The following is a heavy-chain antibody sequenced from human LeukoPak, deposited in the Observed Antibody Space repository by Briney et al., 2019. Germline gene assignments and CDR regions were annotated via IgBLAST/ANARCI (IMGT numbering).Heavy chain of an antibody. J-gene: IGHJ6*02. CDR2: ISSSSSYI. CDR3: ARYSGSYFDPFGTYGMDV. V-gene: IGHV3-21*01. Sequence: GGSLRLSCAASGFTFSSYSMNWVRQAPGKGLEWVSSISSSSSYIYYADSVKGRFTISRDNAKNSLYLQMNSLRAADTAVYYCARYSGSYFDPFGTYGMDVWGQGTTVTVSS. D-gene: IGHD1-26*01. CDR1: GFTFSSYS.